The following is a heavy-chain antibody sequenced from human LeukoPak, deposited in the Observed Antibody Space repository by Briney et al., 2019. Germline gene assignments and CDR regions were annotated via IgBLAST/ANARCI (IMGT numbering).Heavy chain of an antibody. D-gene: IGHD3-10*02. Sequence: GGSLRLSCAASGFSVSDHYMIWLRQTPGKGLEWVSLIYSNGVTDYANSVKGRFTISRDNAKSTAFLQMKSLRVEDTGIYYCARFYVPEEHNPAWYEAHWGQGILVTVSS. CDR1: GFSVSDHY. V-gene: IGHV3-66*01. CDR2: IYSNGVT. J-gene: IGHJ4*02. CDR3: ARFYVPEEHNPAWYEAH.